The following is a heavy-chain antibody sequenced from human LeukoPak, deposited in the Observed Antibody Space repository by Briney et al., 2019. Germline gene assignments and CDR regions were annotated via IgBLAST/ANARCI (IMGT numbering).Heavy chain of an antibody. CDR3: PREVRSSGYSLDY. CDR2: IYSSGST. Sequence: SETLSLTCTVSGGSISSYYWSWIRQPAGKGLEWIGRIYSSGSTNYNPSLKSRVTMSVDTSKNQFSLKLRSMTATDTAVYYCPREVRSSGYSLDYWGQGTLVTVSS. D-gene: IGHD3-22*01. CDR1: GGSISSYY. V-gene: IGHV4-4*07. J-gene: IGHJ4*02.